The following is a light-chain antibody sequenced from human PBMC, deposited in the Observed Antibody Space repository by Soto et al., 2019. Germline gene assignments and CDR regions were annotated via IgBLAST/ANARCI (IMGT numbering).Light chain of an antibody. V-gene: IGLV2-8*01. Sequence: QAVVTQPPSASGSPGQSVTISCTGTSSDVGAYNYVSWYQQHPGKAPKLMIYEVSKRPSGVPDRFSGSKSGNAASLTVSGLQAVDEADYYCCSYAGSNSLVFGGGTKLTVL. CDR1: SSDVGAYNY. J-gene: IGLJ2*01. CDR2: EVS. CDR3: CSYAGSNSLV.